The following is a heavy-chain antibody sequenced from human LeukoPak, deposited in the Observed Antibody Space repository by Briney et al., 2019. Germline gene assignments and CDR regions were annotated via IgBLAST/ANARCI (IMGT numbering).Heavy chain of an antibody. J-gene: IGHJ4*02. V-gene: IGHV3-33*06. D-gene: IGHD6-13*01. CDR3: AKSRPGRAAPASYFDY. CDR1: GFTFSSYG. CDR2: IWYDGSNK. Sequence: TGGSLRLSCAASGFTFSSYGMHWVRQAPGKGLEWGAVIWYDGSNKYYADSVEGGFPLSRETSQNTLYLQMNTLRAEDTGVSCCAKSRPGRAAPASYFDYWGQGNLVTVSS.